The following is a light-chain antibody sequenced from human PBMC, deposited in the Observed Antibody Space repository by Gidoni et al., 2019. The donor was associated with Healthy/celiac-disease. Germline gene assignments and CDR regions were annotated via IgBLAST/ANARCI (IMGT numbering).Light chain of an antibody. CDR3: SSYAGSNSVV. J-gene: IGLJ2*01. CDR1: RRDVGGYNY. CDR2: EVS. Sequence: SALTQPPSASGSPGQSVTISCTGTRRDVGGYNYVSWYQQHPGKAPKLMIYEVSKRPSGVPDRFSGSKSGNTASLTVSGLQAEDEADYYCSSYAGSNSVVFGGGTKLTVL. V-gene: IGLV2-8*01.